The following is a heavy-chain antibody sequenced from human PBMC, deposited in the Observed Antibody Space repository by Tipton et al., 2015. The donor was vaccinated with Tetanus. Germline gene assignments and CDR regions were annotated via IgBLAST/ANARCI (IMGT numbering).Heavy chain of an antibody. Sequence: TLSLTCTVSGGSISSSSYYWGWIRQPPGKGLEWIGSIYYSGSTYYNPSLKSRVTISVDTSKNQFSLKLRFVTAAGTAVYYCARGGGTVGSIPLYSWLDPWGQGTLVTVSS. J-gene: IGHJ5*02. CDR3: ARGGGTVGSIPLYSWLDP. D-gene: IGHD1-26*01. V-gene: IGHV4-39*07. CDR1: GGSISSSSYY. CDR2: IYYSGST.